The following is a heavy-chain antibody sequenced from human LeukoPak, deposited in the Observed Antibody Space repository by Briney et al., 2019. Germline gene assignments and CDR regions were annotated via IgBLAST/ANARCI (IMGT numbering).Heavy chain of an antibody. CDR1: GYTSTSYD. V-gene: IGHV1-8*01. J-gene: IGHJ5*02. D-gene: IGHD6-19*01. CDR3: TRGRGIAVAGTRFDP. Sequence: VASVKVSCKASGYTSTSYDINWVRQATGQGLEWMGWMNPNSGNTGYAQKFQGRVTMTRNTSISTAYMELSSLRSEDTAVYYCTRGRGIAVAGTRFDPWGQGTLVTVSS. CDR2: MNPNSGNT.